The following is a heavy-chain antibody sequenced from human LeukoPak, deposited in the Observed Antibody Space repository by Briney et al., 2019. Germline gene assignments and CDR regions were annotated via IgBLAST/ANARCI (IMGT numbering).Heavy chain of an antibody. CDR2: INSDGSST. CDR1: GFTFSSYW. J-gene: IGHJ4*02. V-gene: IGHV3-74*01. CDR3: ARDLGYSYVLYYFDY. Sequence: GGSLRLSCAASGFTFSSYWMHWVRQAPGKGLVWVSRINSDGSSTSYADSVKGRFTISRDNSKNTLYLQMNSLRAEDTAVYYCARDLGYSYVLYYFDYWGQGTLVTVSS. D-gene: IGHD5-18*01.